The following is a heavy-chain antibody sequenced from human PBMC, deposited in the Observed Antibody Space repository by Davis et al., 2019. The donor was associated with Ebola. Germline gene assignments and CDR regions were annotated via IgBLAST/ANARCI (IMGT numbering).Heavy chain of an antibody. D-gene: IGHD6-13*01. V-gene: IGHV3-23*01. CDR1: GFIFSTYV. Sequence: GESLKISCSASGFIFSTYVMSWVRQAPGKGLEWVSGISGSGGSANYADSVKGRFTISRDNSQNTVYLQINSLRVEDTAVYYCTKHTAIAGTTWFDPWGQGTLVTASS. CDR3: TKHTAIAGTTWFDP. J-gene: IGHJ5*02. CDR2: ISGSGGSA.